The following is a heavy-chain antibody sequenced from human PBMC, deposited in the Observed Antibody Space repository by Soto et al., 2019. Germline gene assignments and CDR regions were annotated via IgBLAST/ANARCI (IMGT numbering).Heavy chain of an antibody. Sequence: QAQLVQSGVEVKKPGASVKVSCKASGYTFTSYGINWVRQAPGQGLEWLGWISPYNDDTKYAQKLQGRVTMTTDTSSRTAYMALRSLSSDDTAVYFCARGGYYDSSGSRNYHCYGMAVWGQGTTVTVSS. D-gene: IGHD3-22*01. V-gene: IGHV1-18*01. J-gene: IGHJ6*02. CDR3: ARGGYYDSSGSRNYHCYGMAV. CDR2: ISPYNDDT. CDR1: GYTFTSYG.